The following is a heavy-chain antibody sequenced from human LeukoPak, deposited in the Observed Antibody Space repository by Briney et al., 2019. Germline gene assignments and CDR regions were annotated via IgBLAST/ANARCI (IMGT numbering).Heavy chain of an antibody. J-gene: IGHJ4*02. CDR2: ISGSGRTI. CDR3: ARGQPNSSGGYDNLLAY. Sequence: GGSLRLSCAASGFTFSDYEMIWVRQAPGKGLVWVSYISGSGRTIYYGDSVKGRFTISRDNAKNSLYLQMSSLRAEDTAVYYCARGQPNSSGGYDNLLAYWGQGPRVTVSS. CDR1: GFTFSDYE. V-gene: IGHV3-48*03. D-gene: IGHD6-19*01.